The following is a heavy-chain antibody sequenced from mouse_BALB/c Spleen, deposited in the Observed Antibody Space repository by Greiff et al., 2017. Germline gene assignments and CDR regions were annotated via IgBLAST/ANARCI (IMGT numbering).Heavy chain of an antibody. CDR3: ARDRATGDAMDY. Sequence: EVMLVESGGGLVQPGGSLRLSCATSGFTFTDYYMSWVRQPPGKALEWLGFIRNKANGYTTEYSASVKGRFTISRDNSQSILYLQMNTLRAEDSATYYCARDRATGDAMDYWGQGTSVTVSS. CDR1: GFTFTDYY. CDR2: IRNKANGYTT. J-gene: IGHJ4*01. V-gene: IGHV7-3*02.